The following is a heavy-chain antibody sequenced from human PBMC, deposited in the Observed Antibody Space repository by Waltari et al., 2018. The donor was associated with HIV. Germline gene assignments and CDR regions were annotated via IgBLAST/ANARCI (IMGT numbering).Heavy chain of an antibody. Sequence: VQLIQSGAEVKKPGASVKVSCKVFGYTLTELSMHWVRQATGKGREWVGGFDPEDDETISAQKYQGRGTRTEDTSTDPAYMELSSLTSEDTAVYYCATGCGTTSIQLYDLDVWGQGTTVTVSS. J-gene: IGHJ6*02. CDR1: GYTLTELS. V-gene: IGHV1-24*01. CDR3: ATGCGTTSIQLYDLDV. CDR2: FDPEDDET. D-gene: IGHD1-26*01.